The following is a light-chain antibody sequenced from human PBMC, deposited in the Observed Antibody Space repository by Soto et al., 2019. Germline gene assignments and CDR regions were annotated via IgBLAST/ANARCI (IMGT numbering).Light chain of an antibody. J-gene: IGLJ3*02. Sequence: QSGLTQPPSASGTPGQRVTISCSGSSSNIGSNTVNWYQQLPGTAPKLLIYTDNQRPSGVPDRFSGSKSGTSASLAVSGLQSEDEADYFCAAWDDSLNGWVCGGGTKLTVL. CDR2: TDN. CDR3: AAWDDSLNGWV. CDR1: SSNIGSNT. V-gene: IGLV1-44*01.